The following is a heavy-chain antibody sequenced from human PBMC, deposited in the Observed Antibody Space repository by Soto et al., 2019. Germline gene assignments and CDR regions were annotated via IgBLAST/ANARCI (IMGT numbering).Heavy chain of an antibody. CDR3: ARDLGYDFWSGYYGSPGYFDY. CDR1: GYTFTSYG. Sequence: GASVKVSCKASGYTFTSYGISWVRQAPGQGLEWMGWISAYNGNTNYAQKLQGRVTMTTDTSTSTAYMELRSLRSDDTAVYYCARDLGYDFWSGYYGSPGYFDYWGQGTLVTVSS. V-gene: IGHV1-18*04. CDR2: ISAYNGNT. J-gene: IGHJ4*02. D-gene: IGHD3-3*01.